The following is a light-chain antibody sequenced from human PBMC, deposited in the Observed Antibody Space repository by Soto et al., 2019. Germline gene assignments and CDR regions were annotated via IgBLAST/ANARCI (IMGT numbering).Light chain of an antibody. V-gene: IGLV2-14*01. J-gene: IGLJ1*01. CDR3: GSYRSSSTPYV. CDR2: EVS. CDR1: SSDVGGYNY. Sequence: QSALTQPASVSGSPGQSITISCTGTSSDVGGYNYVSWYQQHPGKAPNLVIYEVSNRPSGFSDRFSASKSGDTASLTISGLQPEDEADYYCGSYRSSSTPYVFGTGTKVTVL.